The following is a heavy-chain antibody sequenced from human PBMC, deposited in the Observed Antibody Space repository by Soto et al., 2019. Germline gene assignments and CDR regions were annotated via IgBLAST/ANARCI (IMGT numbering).Heavy chain of an antibody. J-gene: IGHJ3*01. V-gene: IGHV6-1*01. CDR2: TYYRSKWFH. Sequence: SQTLSLTCAISGDSVSSDITSWNWIRQSPSRGLEWLGRTYYRSKWFHDYAASVKSRITINPHTSKNQFSLELNSMTPEDTAVYYCARGNALDVWGQGT. CDR3: ARGNALDV. CDR1: GDSVSSDITS. D-gene: IGHD3-10*01.